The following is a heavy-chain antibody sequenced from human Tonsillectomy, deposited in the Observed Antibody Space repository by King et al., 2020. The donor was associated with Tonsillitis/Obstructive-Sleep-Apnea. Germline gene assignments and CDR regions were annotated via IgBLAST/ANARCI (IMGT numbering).Heavy chain of an antibody. J-gene: IGHJ4*02. CDR2: IDPTDSYT. CDR1: GYSFTSFW. CDR3: ARRYYGSWRYWDY. D-gene: IGHD3-10*01. Sequence: VQLVESGAEVKKPGESLRISCKSSGYSFTSFWITWVRQMPGKGLEWMGKIDPTDSYTDYSPSFQGHVTISADKSISTAYLQWSSLKASDSAMYYCARRYYGSWRYWDYWGQGTLVTVSS. V-gene: IGHV5-10-1*03.